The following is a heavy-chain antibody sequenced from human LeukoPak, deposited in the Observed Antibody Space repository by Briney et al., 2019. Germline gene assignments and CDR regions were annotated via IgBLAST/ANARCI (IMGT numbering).Heavy chain of an antibody. V-gene: IGHV3-11*03. CDR1: GFSFSDHY. CDR2: ISSSRRFT. CDR3: ARLRGYSYGLDF. D-gene: IGHD5-18*01. Sequence: GGSLRLSCAASGFSFSDHYMSWIRQAPGKGLEWVSYISSSRRFTNYADAVKGRFTISRDTAKNSLYLQMNSLRAEDTAVYYCARLRGYSYGLDFWGQGILVTVSS. J-gene: IGHJ4*02.